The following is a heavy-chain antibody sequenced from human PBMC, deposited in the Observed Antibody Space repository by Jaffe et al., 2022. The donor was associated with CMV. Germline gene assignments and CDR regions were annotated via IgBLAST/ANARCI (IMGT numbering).Heavy chain of an antibody. Sequence: QVQLVQSGAEVKKPGSSVKVSCKASGGTFSSYAISWVRQAPGQGLEWMGRIIPILGIANYAQKFQGRVTITADKSTSTAYMELSSLRSEDTAVYYCARWPDGDYGSGAFDIWGQGTMVTVSS. CDR3: ARWPDGDYGSGAFDI. CDR1: GGTFSSYA. J-gene: IGHJ3*02. D-gene: IGHD4-17*01. CDR2: IIPILGIA. V-gene: IGHV1-69*09.